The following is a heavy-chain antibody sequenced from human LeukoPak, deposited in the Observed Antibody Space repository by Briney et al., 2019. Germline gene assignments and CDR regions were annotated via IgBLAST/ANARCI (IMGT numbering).Heavy chain of an antibody. CDR2: MNPNSGNT. D-gene: IGHD3-9*01. CDR1: GYTFTSYG. Sequence: ASVKVSCKASGYTFTSYGISWVRQATGQGLEWMGWMNPNSGNTGYAQKFQGRVTITRNTSISTAYMELSSLRSEDTAVYYCARKALTGPPLWYFDLWGRGTLVTVSS. CDR3: ARKALTGPPLWYFDL. V-gene: IGHV1-8*03. J-gene: IGHJ2*01.